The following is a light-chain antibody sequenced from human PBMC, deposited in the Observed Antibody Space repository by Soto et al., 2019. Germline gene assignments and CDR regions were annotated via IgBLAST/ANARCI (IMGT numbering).Light chain of an antibody. V-gene: IGKV2-28*01. CDR2: LGS. J-gene: IGKJ1*01. CDR1: QSLLHTSGDNY. Sequence: EIGRTQSPLSLSVTPGEPASISCRSSQSLLHTSGDNYLDWYLQRPGQSPQLLIYLGSKRASGVSDRFSGSGSGTRFTLRISRVEAEDVGFYYCMQAQQIPRTFGQWTKVEIK. CDR3: MQAQQIPRT.